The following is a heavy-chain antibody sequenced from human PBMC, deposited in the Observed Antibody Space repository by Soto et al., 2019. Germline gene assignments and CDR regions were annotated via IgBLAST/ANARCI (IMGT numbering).Heavy chain of an antibody. CDR3: ATQYYYDSSGYL. D-gene: IGHD3-22*01. CDR2: FDPEDGET. CDR1: GYTLTELS. J-gene: IGHJ4*02. Sequence: ASLKVSCKVSGYTLTELSMHWVRQAPGKGLEWMGGFDPEDGETIYAQKFQGRVTMTEDTSTDTAYMELSSLRSEDTAVYYCATQYYYDSSGYLWGQGTLVTVPS. V-gene: IGHV1-24*01.